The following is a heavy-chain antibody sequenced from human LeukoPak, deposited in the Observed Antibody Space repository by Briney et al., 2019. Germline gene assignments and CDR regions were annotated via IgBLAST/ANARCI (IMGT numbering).Heavy chain of an antibody. D-gene: IGHD6-13*01. Sequence: SETLSLTCTVSGGSISSSSYYWGWICQPPGKGLEWIGSIYYSGSTYYNPSLKSRVTISVDTSKNQFSLKLSSVTAADTAVYYCASPFGSSWWFDPWGQGTLVTVSS. CDR3: ASPFGSSWWFDP. V-gene: IGHV4-39*01. J-gene: IGHJ5*02. CDR1: GGSISSSSYY. CDR2: IYYSGST.